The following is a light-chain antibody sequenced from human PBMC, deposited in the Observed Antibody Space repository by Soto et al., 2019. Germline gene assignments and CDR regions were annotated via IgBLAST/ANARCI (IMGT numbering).Light chain of an antibody. V-gene: IGKV1-39*01. Sequence: DIQMTQSPSSLSASVGDRVTITCRASQSISSYLNWYKQKPGKAPKLLIYAASSLQSGVPSRFSGSRSGTDFTLTISSLQPEDFATYYCQQSYSTPLTFGVGTEVDIK. CDR1: QSISSY. J-gene: IGKJ4*01. CDR2: AAS. CDR3: QQSYSTPLT.